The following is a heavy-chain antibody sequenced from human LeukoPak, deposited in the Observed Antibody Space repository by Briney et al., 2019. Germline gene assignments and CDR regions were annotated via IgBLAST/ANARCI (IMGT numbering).Heavy chain of an antibody. Sequence: GGSLRLSCAATGFTFSSYAMSWVRQAPGKWLERVSAISGSGGSTYYADSVKGRFTISRDNSKNTLYLQMNSLRAEDIVFYKHKTAYDILTGYLDYWGQGTLVTVSS. D-gene: IGHD3-9*01. J-gene: IGHJ4*02. CDR2: ISGSGGST. CDR1: GFTFSSYA. CDR3: KTAYDILTGYLDY. V-gene: IGHV3-23*01.